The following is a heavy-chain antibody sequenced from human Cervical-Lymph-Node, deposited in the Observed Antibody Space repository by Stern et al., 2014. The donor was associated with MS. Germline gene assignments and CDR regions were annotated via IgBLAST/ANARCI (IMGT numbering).Heavy chain of an antibody. CDR2: IGTAGDT. D-gene: IGHD3-16*01. V-gene: IGHV3-13*01. CDR3: ARDMGDGYFDY. CDR1: GFTFSSYD. Sequence: EVHLVESGGGLVQPGGSLNLSWAASGFTFSSYDSPWVRQATGKGREWVSAIGTAGDTYYPGSVKGRFTISRENAKNSLYLQMNSLRAGDTAVYYCARDMGDGYFDYWGQGTLVTVSS. J-gene: IGHJ4*02.